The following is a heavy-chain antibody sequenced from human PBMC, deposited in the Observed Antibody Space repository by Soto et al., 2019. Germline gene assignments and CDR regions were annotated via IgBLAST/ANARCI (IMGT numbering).Heavy chain of an antibody. V-gene: IGHV3-64*01. CDR2: ISSNGGST. Sequence: EVQLVESGGGLVQPGGSLRLSCAASGFTFSSYAMHWVRQAPGKGLEYVSAISSNGGSTYYANSVKGRFTISRDNSKNTLYLQMGSLRAEDMAVYYCARDGGDYVREYYYYYYMDVWGKVTTVTAS. D-gene: IGHD4-17*01. CDR3: ARDGGDYVREYYYYYYMDV. CDR1: GFTFSSYA. J-gene: IGHJ6*03.